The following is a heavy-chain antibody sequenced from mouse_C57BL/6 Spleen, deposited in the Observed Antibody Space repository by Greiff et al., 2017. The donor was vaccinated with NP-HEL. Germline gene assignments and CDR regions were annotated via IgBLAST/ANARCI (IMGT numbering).Heavy chain of an antibody. CDR2: IYPRSGNI. CDR3: ARRHYDYDVYWYFDV. CDR1: GYTFTSYG. Sequence: QVQLQQSGAELARPGASVKLSCKASGYTFTSYGISWVKQRTGQGLEWIGEIYPRSGNIYYNETFKGKATLTADKSSSTAYMELRSLTSEDSAVYFCARRHYDYDVYWYFDVWGTGTTVTVSS. J-gene: IGHJ1*03. V-gene: IGHV1-81*01. D-gene: IGHD2-4*01.